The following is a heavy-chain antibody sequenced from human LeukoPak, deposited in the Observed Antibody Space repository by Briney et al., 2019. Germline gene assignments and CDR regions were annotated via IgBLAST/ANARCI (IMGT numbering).Heavy chain of an antibody. V-gene: IGHV3-7*03. CDR1: GFTFSSYW. J-gene: IGHJ6*04. CDR2: IKQDGSEK. Sequence: GGSLRLSCAASGFTFSSYWMSWVRQAPGKGLEWVANIKQDGSEKYYVDSVKGRFTISRDNAKNSLYLQMNSLRAEDTAVYYCARISASRSSRYYYYYGMDVWGKGTTVTVSS. D-gene: IGHD6-13*01. CDR3: ARISASRSSRYYYYYGMDV.